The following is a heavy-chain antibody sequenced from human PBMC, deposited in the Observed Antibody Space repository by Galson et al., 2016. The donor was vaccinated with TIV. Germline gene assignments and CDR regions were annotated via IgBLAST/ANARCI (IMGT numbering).Heavy chain of an antibody. V-gene: IGHV1-2*04. CDR3: ARIVYGSSALDV. Sequence: SVKVSCKASGYTFTGNYMHWVRQAPGQGLEWMGWINPKSGDTSCAQKFQDWVNMTRDMSISTVYMELSRLRSDDTAVYYCARIVYGSSALDVWAQGTTVTVSS. CDR1: GYTFTGNY. CDR2: INPKSGDT. D-gene: IGHD4-17*01. J-gene: IGHJ6*02.